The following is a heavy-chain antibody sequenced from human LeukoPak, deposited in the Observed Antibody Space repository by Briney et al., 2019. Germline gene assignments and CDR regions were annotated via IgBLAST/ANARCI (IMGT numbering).Heavy chain of an antibody. CDR1: GGTFSSYA. D-gene: IGHD3-22*01. J-gene: IGHJ4*02. CDR2: IIPIFGAA. V-gene: IGHV1-69*13. Sequence: ASVKVSCKASGGTFSSYAICWVRQAPGQGLEWMGGIIPIFGAANYAQKFQGRVTITADESTSTAYMELSSLRSEDTAVYYCARSGAYYYDSSGYYHQWGQGTLVTVSS. CDR3: ARSGAYYYDSSGYYHQ.